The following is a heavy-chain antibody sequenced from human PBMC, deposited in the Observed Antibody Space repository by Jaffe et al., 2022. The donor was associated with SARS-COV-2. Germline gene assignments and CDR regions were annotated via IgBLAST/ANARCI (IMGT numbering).Heavy chain of an antibody. D-gene: IGHD1-26*01. V-gene: IGHV3-30*18. Sequence: QVQLVESGGGVVQPGRSLRLSCAASGFTFSSYGMHWVRQAPGKGLEWVAVISYDGSNKYYADSVKGRFTISRDNSKNTLYLQMNSLRAEDTAVYYCAKDSGSYPGYWGQGTLVTVSS. CDR3: AKDSGSYPGY. CDR2: ISYDGSNK. CDR1: GFTFSSYG. J-gene: IGHJ4*02.